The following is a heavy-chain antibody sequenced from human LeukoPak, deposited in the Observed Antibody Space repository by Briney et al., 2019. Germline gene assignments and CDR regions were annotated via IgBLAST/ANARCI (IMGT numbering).Heavy chain of an antibody. CDR1: GYTFTSYY. J-gene: IGHJ4*02. Sequence: ASVKVSCKASGYTFTSYYMHWVRQAPGQGLEWMGWINPNSGGTNYAQKFQGRVTMTRDTSISTAYMELSRLRSDDTAVYYCARDCSSTSCYHGFDYWGQGTLVTVSS. CDR2: INPNSGGT. V-gene: IGHV1-2*02. D-gene: IGHD2-2*01. CDR3: ARDCSSTSCYHGFDY.